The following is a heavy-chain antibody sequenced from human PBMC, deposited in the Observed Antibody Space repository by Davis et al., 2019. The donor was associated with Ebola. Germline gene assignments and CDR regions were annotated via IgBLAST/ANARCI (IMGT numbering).Heavy chain of an antibody. J-gene: IGHJ6*04. CDR2: IYPGDSDT. V-gene: IGHV5-51*01. D-gene: IGHD3-10*01. Sequence: PGGSLRLSCKGSGYSFTSYWIGWVRQMPGKGLEWMGIIYPGDSDTRYSPSFQGQVTISADKSISTAYLQWSSLKASDTAMYYCARSGRYYYGSGNPMDVWGKGTTATVSS. CDR1: GYSFTSYW. CDR3: ARSGRYYYGSGNPMDV.